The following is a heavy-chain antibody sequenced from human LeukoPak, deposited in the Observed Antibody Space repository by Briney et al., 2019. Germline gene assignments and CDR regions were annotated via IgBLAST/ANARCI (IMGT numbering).Heavy chain of an antibody. CDR1: GFTFDDYA. CDR2: ISWNSGSI. V-gene: IGHV3-9*01. D-gene: IGHD5-24*01. CDR3: AKDGEMATIGPLF. J-gene: IGHJ4*02. Sequence: QPGRSLRLSCAASGFTFDDYAMHWVRQAPGKGLEWVSGISWNSGSIGYADSVKGRFTISRDNAKNSLYLQMNSLRAEDTAVYYCAKDGEMATIGPLFWGQGTLVTVSS.